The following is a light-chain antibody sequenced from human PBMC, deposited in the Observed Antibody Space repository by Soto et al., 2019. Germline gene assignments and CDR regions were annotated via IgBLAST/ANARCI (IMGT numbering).Light chain of an antibody. CDR2: EVN. CDR3: SSYACSSNV. V-gene: IGLV2-8*01. Sequence: QSALTQPPSASGSPGQSVAISCTGTSSDVGGYNYVSWYQQHPGKAPKLMIYEVNKRPSGVPDRFSGSKSGNTASLTVSGLQAEDECDYYCSSYACSSNVFGTGTKVT. CDR1: SSDVGGYNY. J-gene: IGLJ1*01.